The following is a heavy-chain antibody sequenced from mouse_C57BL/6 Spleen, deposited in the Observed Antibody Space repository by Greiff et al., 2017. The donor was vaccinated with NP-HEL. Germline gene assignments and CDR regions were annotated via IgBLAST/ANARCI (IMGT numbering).Heavy chain of an antibody. Sequence: QVQLQQSGPELVKPGASVKISCKASGYAFSSSWMNWVKQRPGKGLEWIGRIYPGDGDTNYNGKFKGKATLTADKYSSTAYMQLSSLTSEESAVYFCAREFEYSNYAMDYWGQGTSVTVSS. CDR1: GYAFSSSW. D-gene: IGHD2-5*01. CDR3: AREFEYSNYAMDY. CDR2: IYPGDGDT. V-gene: IGHV1-82*01. J-gene: IGHJ4*01.